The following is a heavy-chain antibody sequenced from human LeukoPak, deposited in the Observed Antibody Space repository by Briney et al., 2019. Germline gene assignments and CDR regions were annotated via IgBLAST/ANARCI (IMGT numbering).Heavy chain of an antibody. J-gene: IGHJ4*02. V-gene: IGHV3-21*01. D-gene: IGHD3-22*01. CDR1: GFTFSSYS. Sequence: GGSLRLSCAASGFTFSSYSMNWVRQAPGKGLEWVSSISSSSSYIYYADSVKGRFTISRDNAKNSLYLQMNSLRAEDTAVYYCARAGSGYYPFDYWGQGTLVTVSS. CDR3: ARAGSGYYPFDY. CDR2: ISSSSSYI.